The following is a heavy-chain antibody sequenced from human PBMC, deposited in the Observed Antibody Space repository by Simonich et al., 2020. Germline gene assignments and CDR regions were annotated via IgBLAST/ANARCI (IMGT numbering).Heavy chain of an antibody. J-gene: IGHJ3*02. CDR2: IYYRGCT. D-gene: IGHD6-13*01. CDR1: GGSISSSSYY. Sequence: QLQLQESGPGLVKPSETLSLTCTVSGGSISSSSYYWGWIRQPPGKGLECIGSIYYRGCTYYNPSLKSRVTISVDTSKNQFSLKLSSVTAADTAVYYCARHAGFAFDIWGQGTMVTVSS. CDR3: ARHAGFAFDI. V-gene: IGHV4-39*01.